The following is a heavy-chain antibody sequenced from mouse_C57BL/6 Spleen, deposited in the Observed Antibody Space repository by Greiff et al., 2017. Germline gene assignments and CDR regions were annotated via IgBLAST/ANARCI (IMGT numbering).Heavy chain of an antibody. Sequence: VQLQQSGAELVKPGASVKLSCKASGYTFTEYTIHWVKQRSGQGLEWIGWFYPGSGSIKYNEKFKDKATLTADKSSRTVYMELISLTSEDSAVYFCARHEGASNHLDYWGQGTTLTVSS. CDR1: GYTFTEYT. CDR2: FYPGSGSI. J-gene: IGHJ2*01. D-gene: IGHD2-5*01. V-gene: IGHV1-62-2*01. CDR3: ARHEGASNHLDY.